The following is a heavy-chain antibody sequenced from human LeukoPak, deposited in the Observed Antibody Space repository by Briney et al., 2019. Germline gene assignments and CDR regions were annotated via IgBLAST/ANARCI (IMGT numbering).Heavy chain of an antibody. J-gene: IGHJ5*02. Sequence: SETRSLTCAVYGGSFCGYYWSWIRQPPGKGLEWIGEINHSGSTNYNPSLKSRVTISVDTSKNQFSLKLSSVTAADTAVFYCARGGYSYGRGWFDPWGQGTLVTVSS. CDR1: GGSFCGYY. D-gene: IGHD5-18*01. CDR3: ARGGYSYGRGWFDP. V-gene: IGHV4-34*01. CDR2: INHSGST.